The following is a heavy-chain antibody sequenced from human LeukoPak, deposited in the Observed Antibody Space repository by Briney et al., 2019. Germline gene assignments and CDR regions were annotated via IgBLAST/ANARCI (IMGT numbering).Heavy chain of an antibody. V-gene: IGHV3-30*03. CDR3: ARDLGYGGNSLMY. CDR1: GFNFNTYG. Sequence: GGSLRLSCAASGFNFNTYGMHWVRQAPGKGLEWLAAIAYDGSSKYYADSVKGRFTISGDSSKTTLYLEMNSLRPEDSAVYYCARDLGYGGNSLMYWGQGTLVTVSS. CDR2: IAYDGSSK. J-gene: IGHJ4*02. D-gene: IGHD4-23*01.